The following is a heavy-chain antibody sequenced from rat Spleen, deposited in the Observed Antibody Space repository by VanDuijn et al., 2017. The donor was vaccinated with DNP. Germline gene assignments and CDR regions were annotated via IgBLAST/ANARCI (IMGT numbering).Heavy chain of an antibody. CDR1: GFTFNNYW. V-gene: IGHV5-31*01. J-gene: IGHJ1*01. CDR3: ARGSGGVRWYFDF. CDR2: ITSSGGST. D-gene: IGHD1-4*01. Sequence: EVQLVESGGDLVQPGRSLKLSCVASGFTFNNYWMAWIRQVPGKGLEWITSITSSGGSTYYPESVKGRFTIARDNAENTLNLQKNSLRSEDTATYYCARGSGGVRWYFDFWGPGTMVTVSS.